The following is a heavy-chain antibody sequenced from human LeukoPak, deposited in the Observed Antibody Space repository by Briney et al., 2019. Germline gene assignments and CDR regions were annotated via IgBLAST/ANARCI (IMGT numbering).Heavy chain of an antibody. CDR3: ARSQLEPRGYSYGWFDY. V-gene: IGHV4-4*02. CDR2: IYHSGST. Sequence: SETLSLTCAVSGGSISSSNWWSWVRQPPGKGLEWIGEIYHSGSTNYNPSLKSRVTISVDKSKNQFSLKLSSVTAADTAVYYCARSQLEPRGYSYGWFDYWGQGTLVTVSS. J-gene: IGHJ4*02. D-gene: IGHD5-18*01. CDR1: GGSISSSNW.